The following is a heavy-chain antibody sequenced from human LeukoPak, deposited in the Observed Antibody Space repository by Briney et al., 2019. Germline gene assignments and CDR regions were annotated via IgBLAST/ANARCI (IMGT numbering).Heavy chain of an antibody. V-gene: IGHV5-51*01. CDR3: ARLDRVDTAMEARGVSFDY. CDR1: GYSFTSYW. D-gene: IGHD5-18*01. CDR2: IYPGDSDT. Sequence: HGESLKISCKGSGYSFTSYWIGWVRQMPGKGLEWMGIIYPGDSDTRYSPSFQGQVTISADKSISTAYLQWSSLKASDTAMYYCARLDRVDTAMEARGVSFDYWGQGTLVTVSS. J-gene: IGHJ4*02.